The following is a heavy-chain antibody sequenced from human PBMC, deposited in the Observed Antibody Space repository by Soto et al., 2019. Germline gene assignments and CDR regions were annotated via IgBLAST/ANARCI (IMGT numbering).Heavy chain of an antibody. CDR2: IYYSGST. D-gene: IGHD3-16*02. V-gene: IGHV4-59*01. J-gene: IGHJ6*02. Sequence: PSETLSLTCTVPGGSISSYYWSWIRQPPGKGLEWNGYIYYSGSTNYNPSLKSRVTISVDTTKNQFSLKLSSVTAADTAVYYCARAYYDYVWGSYRPSHYYYGMDVWGQGTTVTVSS. CDR1: GGSISSYY. CDR3: ARAYYDYVWGSYRPSHYYYGMDV.